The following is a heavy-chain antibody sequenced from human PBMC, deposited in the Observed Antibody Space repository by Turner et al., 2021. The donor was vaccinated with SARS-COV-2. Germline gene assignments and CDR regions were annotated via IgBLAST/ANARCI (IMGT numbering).Heavy chain of an antibody. V-gene: IGHV1-46*01. J-gene: IGHJ6*02. CDR2: INPSGGTT. CDR1: GYIFTAHY. CDR3: ARDKLLWFGELLATRPAYYYGMDV. Sequence: QVQLVQSGSEVKKPGASVRVSCKASGYIFTAHYFHWVRQAPGQGLELMGTINPSGGTTSYAQKFPGRVTMTRDTSTSTVYMELSSLRSEDTAVYFCARDKLLWFGELLATRPAYYYGMDVWGQGTTVTVSS. D-gene: IGHD3-10*01.